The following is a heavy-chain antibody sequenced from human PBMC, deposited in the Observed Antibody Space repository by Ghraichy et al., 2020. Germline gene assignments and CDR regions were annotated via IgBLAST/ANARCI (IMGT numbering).Heavy chain of an antibody. V-gene: IGHV3-23*01. J-gene: IGHJ4*02. CDR1: GITFITYW. D-gene: IGHD6-19*01. Sequence: GESLNISCAASGITFITYWMIWVRQAPGKGLEWVSAISGSGGSTYYADSVKGRFTISRDNSKNTLYLQMNSLRAEDTAVYYCAKDEAVAGFDYWGQGTLVTVSS. CDR3: AKDEAVAGFDY. CDR2: ISGSGGST.